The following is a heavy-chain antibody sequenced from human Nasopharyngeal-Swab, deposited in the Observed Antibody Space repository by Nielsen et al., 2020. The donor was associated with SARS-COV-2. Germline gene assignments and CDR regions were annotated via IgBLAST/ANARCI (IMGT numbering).Heavy chain of an antibody. CDR1: GFTFSSYS. D-gene: IGHD3-10*01. CDR2: ISSSSSTI. Sequence: GGSLRLSCAASGFTFSSYSMNWVRQAPGKGLEWVSYISSSSSTIYYADSVKGRFTISRDNAKNSLYLQMNSLRAEDTAVYYCATLYGSGIYAGYYYYCGMDVWGQGTTVTVSS. V-gene: IGHV3-48*04. CDR3: ATLYGSGIYAGYYYYCGMDV. J-gene: IGHJ6*02.